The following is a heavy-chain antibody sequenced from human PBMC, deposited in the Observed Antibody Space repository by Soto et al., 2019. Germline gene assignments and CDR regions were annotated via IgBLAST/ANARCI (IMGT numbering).Heavy chain of an antibody. J-gene: IGHJ2*01. Sequence: QVQLVQSGAEVKKPGASVKVSCKASGYTFTSYGITWVRQAPGQGLEWMGWISAYNGNTNYAQKLQGRVTMTTDTSTSTAYMELRSLRSDDTSVYYCARDIYGDYPHWYFDLWGRGTLVTVSS. D-gene: IGHD4-17*01. CDR3: ARDIYGDYPHWYFDL. V-gene: IGHV1-18*01. CDR2: ISAYNGNT. CDR1: GYTFTSYG.